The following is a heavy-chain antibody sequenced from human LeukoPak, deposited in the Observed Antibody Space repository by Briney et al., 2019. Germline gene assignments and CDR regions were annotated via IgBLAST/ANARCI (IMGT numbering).Heavy chain of an antibody. CDR1: GRSSSGYY. D-gene: IGHD6-19*01. CDR2: INHSGST. J-gene: IGHJ4*02. Sequence: SETLSLTCDLDGRSSSGYYWSWLRQPPGKGLEWIGEINHSGSTNYNPSLKSRVTISVDTSKNQFSLKLSSVTAADTAVYYCARDGAVAGTGGGHYWGQGTLVTVSS. V-gene: IGHV4-34*01. CDR3: ARDGAVAGTGGGHY.